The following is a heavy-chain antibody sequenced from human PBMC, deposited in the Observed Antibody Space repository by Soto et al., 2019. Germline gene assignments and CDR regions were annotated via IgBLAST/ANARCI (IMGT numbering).Heavy chain of an antibody. CDR3: AKVGGRAPRNYYDSSGYYYFDY. V-gene: IGHV3-23*01. J-gene: IGHJ4*02. Sequence: GSLRLSCAASGFTFSSYAMSWVRQAPGKGLEWVSAISGSGGSTYYADSVKGRFTISRDNSKNTLYLQMNSLRAEDTAVYYCAKVGGRAPRNYYDSSGYYYFDYWGQGTLVTVSS. CDR2: ISGSGGST. D-gene: IGHD3-22*01. CDR1: GFTFSSYA.